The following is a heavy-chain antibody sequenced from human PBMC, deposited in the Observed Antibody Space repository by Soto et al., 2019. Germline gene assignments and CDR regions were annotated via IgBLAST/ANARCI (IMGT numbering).Heavy chain of an antibody. CDR1: GGSISSSSYY. V-gene: IGHV4-39*01. D-gene: IGHD2-15*01. J-gene: IGHJ4*02. Sequence: SETLSLTCTVSGGSISSSSYYWGWIRQPPGKGREWIGSSYYSGSTYYNPSLKSRVTISVDTSKNQFSLKLRSVTAADTAVDYCARDIVVVVAAVDYFDSWGQGTLVTVSS. CDR3: ARDIVVVVAAVDYFDS. CDR2: SYYSGST.